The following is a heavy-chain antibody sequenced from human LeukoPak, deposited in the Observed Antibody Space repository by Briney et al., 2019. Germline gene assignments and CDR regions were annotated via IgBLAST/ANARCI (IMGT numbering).Heavy chain of an antibody. CDR1: GGSISSYY. CDR3: ALLYDYVWGSYLNY. V-gene: IGHV4-4*07. CDR2: IYTSGST. D-gene: IGHD3-16*02. Sequence: SETLSLTCTVSGGSISSYYRSWIRQPAGRGLEWIGRIYTSGSTNYNPSLKSRVTMSVDTSRNQFSLKLSSVTAAGTAVYYCALLYDYVWGSYLNYWGQGTLVTVSS. J-gene: IGHJ4*02.